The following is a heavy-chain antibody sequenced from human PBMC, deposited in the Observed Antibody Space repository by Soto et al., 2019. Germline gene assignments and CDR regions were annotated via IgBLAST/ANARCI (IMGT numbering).Heavy chain of an antibody. J-gene: IGHJ6*02. Sequence: GASVKVSCKASGGTFSSYAISWVRQAPGQGLEWMGGIIPIFGTANYAQKFQGRVTITADESTSTAYMGLSSLRSEDTAVYYCARGQSGFWSGYYFPPPYYYYYYGMDVWGQGTTVTVSS. D-gene: IGHD3-3*01. CDR2: IIPIFGTA. CDR1: GGTFSSYA. V-gene: IGHV1-69*13. CDR3: ARGQSGFWSGYYFPPPYYYYYYGMDV.